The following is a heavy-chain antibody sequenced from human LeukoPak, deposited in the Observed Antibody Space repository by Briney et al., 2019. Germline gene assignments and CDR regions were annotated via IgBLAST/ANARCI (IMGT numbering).Heavy chain of an antibody. J-gene: IGHJ4*02. D-gene: IGHD2-15*01. CDR1: GITFSSYW. CDR3: VIDLGDYNDF. CDR2: INTQGTYT. Sequence: GGSLRLSCAVSGITFSSYWMHWVRQDPGRGLLWVSRINTQGTYTNYADSVEGRFTISRDNAKNTLYLQMSSLRADGTAVYYCVIDLGDYNDFWGQGTLVSVSS. V-gene: IGHV3-74*01.